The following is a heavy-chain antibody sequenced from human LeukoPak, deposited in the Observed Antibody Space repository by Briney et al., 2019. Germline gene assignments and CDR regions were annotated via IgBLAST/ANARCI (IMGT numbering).Heavy chain of an antibody. D-gene: IGHD3-9*01. CDR3: ARGHMLTGYYNFAWFDP. CDR1: GFTFSSYD. J-gene: IGHJ5*02. Sequence: GGSLRLSCAASGFTFSSYDMHWVRHPTGKGLEWVSAIGTAGDTYYSHSVKGRFTISRENAKSSLYLHMNSLSAGDTAVYFCARGHMLTGYYNFAWFDPWGQGTLVTVSS. V-gene: IGHV3-13*01. CDR2: IGTAGDT.